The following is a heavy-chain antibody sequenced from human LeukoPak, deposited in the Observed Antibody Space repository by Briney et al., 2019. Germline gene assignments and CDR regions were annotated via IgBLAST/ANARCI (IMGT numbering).Heavy chain of an antibody. Sequence: GGSLRLSCAAPGFSFDDYAIHWVRHAPGKGLEWVSLISGDGGSTFYADSVKGRFTISRDNSKNSLYLQMSSLRSEDTALYYCARERDSSGWYDSWGQGALVTVSS. V-gene: IGHV3-43*02. CDR1: GFSFDDYA. CDR3: ARERDSSGWYDS. CDR2: ISGDGGST. D-gene: IGHD3-22*01. J-gene: IGHJ5*01.